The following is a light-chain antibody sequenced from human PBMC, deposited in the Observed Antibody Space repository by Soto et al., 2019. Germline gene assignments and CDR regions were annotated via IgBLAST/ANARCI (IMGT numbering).Light chain of an antibody. J-gene: IGLJ2*01. CDR2: LEGSGSY. CDR1: SGHSSYI. CDR3: ETWDSNTYVV. Sequence: QPVLTQSSSASASLGSSVKLTCTLSSGHSSYIIAWHQQQPGKAPRYLMKLEGSGSYNEGSGVPDRFSGSSSGADRYLTISNLQSEDEADYYCETWDSNTYVVFGGGTKLTVL. V-gene: IGLV4-60*03.